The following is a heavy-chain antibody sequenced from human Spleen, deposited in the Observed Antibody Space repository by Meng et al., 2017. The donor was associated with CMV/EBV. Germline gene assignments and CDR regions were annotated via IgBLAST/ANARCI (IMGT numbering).Heavy chain of an antibody. D-gene: IGHD3/OR15-3a*01. CDR1: GYTFTVYY. CDR2: IDPNSGDT. J-gene: IGHJ6*02. Sequence: ASVKVSCKSSGYTFTVYYMHWVRQAPGRGLEWVGWIDPNSGDTNFAKKFHGRVTMTRDTSIKTAYMELSRLRSDDTAVYYCARDLGLGVARFAMDVWGQGTTVTVS. CDR3: ARDLGLGVARFAMDV. V-gene: IGHV1-2*02.